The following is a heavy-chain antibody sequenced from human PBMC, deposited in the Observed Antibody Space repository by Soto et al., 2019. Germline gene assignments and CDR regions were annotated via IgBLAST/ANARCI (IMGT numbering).Heavy chain of an antibody. CDR2: SYYSGST. V-gene: IGHV4-30-4*01. CDR1: GGSISSGDSY. J-gene: IGHJ6*02. Sequence: SLPCTVSGGSISSGDSYWSWTRQPPGKGLEWIGYSYYSGSTYYNPSLKRRVTISVDTSKNEFSLKLSSVTAADTAVYYCARDYDYYDSSGSIWGMDVWGQGTTVTVYS. CDR3: ARDYDYYDSSGSIWGMDV. D-gene: IGHD3-22*01.